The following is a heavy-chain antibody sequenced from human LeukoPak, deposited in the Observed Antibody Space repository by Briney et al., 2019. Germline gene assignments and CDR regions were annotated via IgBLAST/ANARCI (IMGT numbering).Heavy chain of an antibody. D-gene: IGHD3-22*01. CDR2: ISSNGGST. J-gene: IGHJ1*01. V-gene: IGHV3-64*01. CDR3: AKERDYYDSSSDFQH. Sequence: PGGSLRLSCAASGFTFSSYAMHWVRQAPGKGLEYVSAISSNGGSTYYANSVKGRFTISRDNSKNTLYLQMNSLRAEDTAVYYCAKERDYYDSSSDFQHWGQGTLVTVSS. CDR1: GFTFSSYA.